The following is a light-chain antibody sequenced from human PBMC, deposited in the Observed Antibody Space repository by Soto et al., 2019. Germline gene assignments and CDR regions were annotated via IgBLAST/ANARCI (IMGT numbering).Light chain of an antibody. V-gene: IGLV1-44*01. CDR2: VND. J-gene: IGLJ1*01. CDR1: SSNMGTNT. Sequence: QSALTQPRSASGTPGQRVTISCFGGSSNMGTNTVGWYQQLPGAAPKVLIYVNDKRPSGVPDRFSGSNSGTSASLTISGLQSENEANYYCVAWDDNLAAHVFGPGTKVTVL. CDR3: VAWDDNLAAHV.